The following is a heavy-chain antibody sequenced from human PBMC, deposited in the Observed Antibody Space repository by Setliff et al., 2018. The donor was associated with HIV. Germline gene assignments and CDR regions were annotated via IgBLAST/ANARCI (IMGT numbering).Heavy chain of an antibody. CDR2: IIPILGIA. Sequence: ASVKVSCKASGDTFSSYAISWVRQAPGQGLEWMGGIIPILGIANYAQKFQGRVTITADESTSTAYMELSSLRSEDTAVYYCARVLYYYDSSGYYFLDPWGQGTLVTVSS. CDR3: ARVLYYYDSSGYYFLDP. CDR1: GDTFSSYA. J-gene: IGHJ5*02. V-gene: IGHV1-69*10. D-gene: IGHD3-22*01.